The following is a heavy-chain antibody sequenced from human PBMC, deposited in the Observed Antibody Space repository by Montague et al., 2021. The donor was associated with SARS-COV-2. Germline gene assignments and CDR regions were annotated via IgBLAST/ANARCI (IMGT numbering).Heavy chain of an antibody. D-gene: IGHD2-2*01. CDR1: SPSISSPDYY. CDR2: VSYAGRT. J-gene: IGHJ4*02. CDR3: ARQLPSYCSTNKCYPYYFDV. Sequence: SETLSLTCPVSSPSISSPDYYSGWIRQSPRSRLERIGSVSYAGRTYYNPSLRSRVSFSTDTSKNHFSLSLDSVTAADTAVYFCARQLPSYCSTNKCYPYYFDVWGQGALVTVSS. V-gene: IGHV4-39*01.